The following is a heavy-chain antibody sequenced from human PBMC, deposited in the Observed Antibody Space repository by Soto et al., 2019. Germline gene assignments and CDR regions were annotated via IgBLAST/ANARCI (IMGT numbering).Heavy chain of an antibody. D-gene: IGHD1-26*01. CDR2: ISGSGGST. Sequence: EVQLLESGGGLVQPGGSLRLSCAASGFTFGGFPMSWVRQAPGKGLEWVSAISGSGGSTYYADSVKGRFTISRDNSKNTLYLQMNSLRAEDTAVYYCAKWSKGSDYFDYWGQGTLVTVSS. CDR3: AKWSKGSDYFDY. CDR1: GFTFGGFP. J-gene: IGHJ4*02. V-gene: IGHV3-23*01.